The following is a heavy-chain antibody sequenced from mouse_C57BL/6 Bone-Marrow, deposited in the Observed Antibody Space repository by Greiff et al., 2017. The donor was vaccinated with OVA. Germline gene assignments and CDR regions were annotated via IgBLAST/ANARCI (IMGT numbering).Heavy chain of an antibody. Sequence: EVQRVESGGGLVQPGGSLKLSCASSGFTFSDYYMYWVRQTPEKRLEWVAYISNGGGSTYYPDTVKGRFTISRDNAKNTLYLQMSRLKSEDTAMYYCARHAVGHLDYWGQGTTLTVSS. CDR2: ISNGGGST. J-gene: IGHJ2*01. V-gene: IGHV5-12*01. CDR3: ARHAVGHLDY. D-gene: IGHD3-3*01. CDR1: GFTFSDYY.